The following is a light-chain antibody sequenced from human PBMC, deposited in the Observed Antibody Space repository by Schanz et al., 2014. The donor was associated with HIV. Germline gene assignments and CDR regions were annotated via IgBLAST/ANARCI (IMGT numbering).Light chain of an antibody. V-gene: IGLV2-14*03. J-gene: IGLJ2*01. Sequence: QSALTQPASVSGSPGQSITISCTGSRSDIVDYNSASWYQQHPGKAPKILIYDVSNRPSGVSDRFSGSMSGNTASLTISGLQAEDEAQYYCCSYADRSIVLFGGGTKLTVL. CDR3: CSYADRSIVL. CDR2: DVS. CDR1: RSDIVDYNS.